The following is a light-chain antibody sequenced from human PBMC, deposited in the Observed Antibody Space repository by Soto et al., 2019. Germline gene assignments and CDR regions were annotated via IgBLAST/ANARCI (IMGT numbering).Light chain of an antibody. CDR2: DVT. CDR3: SSYTKTSTLYV. Sequence: QSALTQPASVSASPGQSITISCTGTSSDVGAYNYVSWYQQHPGKAPKLMIYDVTNRPSGVSNRFSASKSGNTASLTISGLQAEDEADYYCSSYTKTSTLYVFGAGTKVTVL. CDR1: SSDVGAYNY. V-gene: IGLV2-14*01. J-gene: IGLJ1*01.